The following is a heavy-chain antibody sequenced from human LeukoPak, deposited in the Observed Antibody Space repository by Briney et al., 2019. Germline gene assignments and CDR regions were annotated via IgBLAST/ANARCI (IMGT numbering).Heavy chain of an antibody. CDR2: IYYSGST. CDR1: GGSISSGGYS. D-gene: IGHD3-9*01. J-gene: IGHJ5*02. V-gene: IGHV4-31*03. CDR3: ARVSYDILTGYSTWFDP. Sequence: PSQTLSLTCTVSGGSISSGGYSWSWIRQHPGKGLEWIGYIYYSGSTYYNPSLKSRVTISVDTSKNQFSLKLSSVTAADTAVYYCARVSYDILTGYSTWFDPWGQGTLVTVSS.